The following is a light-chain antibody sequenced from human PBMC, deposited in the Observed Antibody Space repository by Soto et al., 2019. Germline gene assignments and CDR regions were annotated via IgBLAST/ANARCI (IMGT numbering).Light chain of an antibody. V-gene: IGKV3-15*01. CDR3: QQYNNWPPWT. Sequence: EIVMTQSPATLSVSPGERATLSCRASQSVSSNLAWYQQKPGHAPRLLIYGASTRATGIPARFSGSGSGTEFTLTISSLQSEDFAVYYCQQYNNWPPWTFGQGNKVEI. CDR1: QSVSSN. J-gene: IGKJ1*01. CDR2: GAS.